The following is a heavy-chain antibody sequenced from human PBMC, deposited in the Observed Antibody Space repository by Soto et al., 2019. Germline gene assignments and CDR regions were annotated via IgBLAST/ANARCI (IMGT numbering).Heavy chain of an antibody. CDR2: MNPNSGNT. D-gene: IGHD3-22*01. CDR1: GYTFTSYD. J-gene: IGHJ4*02. V-gene: IGHV1-8*01. Sequence: ASVKVSCKASGYTFTSYDINWVRQATGQGLEWMGWMNPNSGNTGYAQKFQGRVTMTRNTSISTAYMELSSLRSEDTAVYYCARELGVYYDSSGYYLVDYWGQGTLVTVSS. CDR3: ARELGVYYDSSGYYLVDY.